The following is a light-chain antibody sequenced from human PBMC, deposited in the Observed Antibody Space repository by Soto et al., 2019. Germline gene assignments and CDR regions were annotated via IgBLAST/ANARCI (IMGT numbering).Light chain of an antibody. Sequence: DIQMTQSPSSLSASLGERVTITCRASQSITNYLNWYQQKPGKAPKLLIYDASNLETGVPSRFSGSGSGTDFTFTISSLQPEDIATYYCQQYEILPITFGQGTGLEIK. CDR2: DAS. V-gene: IGKV1-33*01. CDR1: QSITNY. J-gene: IGKJ5*01. CDR3: QQYEILPIT.